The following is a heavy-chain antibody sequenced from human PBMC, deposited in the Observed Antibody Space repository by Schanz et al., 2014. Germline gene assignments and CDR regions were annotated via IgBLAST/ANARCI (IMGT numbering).Heavy chain of an antibody. CDR3: ARPIYDLWSGSFDY. Sequence: VQLVESGGGLIQPGGSLRLSCAASGFTVSSNYMSWVRQAPGKGLEWLSYISRDGTTSYYADSVKGRFTISRDNAKNSLYLEMNSLRAEDTAVYYCARPIYDLWSGSFDYWGQGTLVTVSS. CDR2: ISRDGTTS. CDR1: GFTVSSNY. D-gene: IGHD3-3*01. J-gene: IGHJ4*02. V-gene: IGHV3-11*04.